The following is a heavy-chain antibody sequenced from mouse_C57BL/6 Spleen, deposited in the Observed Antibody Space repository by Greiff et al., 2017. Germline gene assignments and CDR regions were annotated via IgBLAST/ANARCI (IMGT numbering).Heavy chain of an antibody. V-gene: IGHV1-50*01. CDR2: IDPSDSYT. J-gene: IGHJ3*01. Sequence: VQLQESGAELVKPGASVKLSCKASGYTFTSYWMQWVKQRPGQGLEWIGEIDPSDSYTNYNQKFKGKATLTVDTSSSTAYMQLSSLTSEDSAVYYCARGGDGYPAYWGQGTLVTVSA. D-gene: IGHD2-3*01. CDR1: GYTFTSYW. CDR3: ARGGDGYPAY.